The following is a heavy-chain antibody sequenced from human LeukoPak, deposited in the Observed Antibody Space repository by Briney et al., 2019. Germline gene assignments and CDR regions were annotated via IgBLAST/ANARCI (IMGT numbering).Heavy chain of an antibody. V-gene: IGHV4-59*08. J-gene: IGHJ3*02. D-gene: IGHD3/OR15-3a*01. CDR2: IYYSGST. CDR1: GGSISSYY. CDR3: ARHPRRGPKLPFDI. Sequence: SETLSLTCTVSGGSISSYYWSWIRQPPGEGLEWIGYIYYSGSTNYNPSLKSRVTISVDTSKNQFSLKLSSVTAADTAVYYCARHPRRGPKLPFDIWGQGTMVTVSS.